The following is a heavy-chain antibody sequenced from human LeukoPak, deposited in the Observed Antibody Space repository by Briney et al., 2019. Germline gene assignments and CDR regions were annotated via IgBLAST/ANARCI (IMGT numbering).Heavy chain of an antibody. D-gene: IGHD1-26*01. Sequence: GGSLRLSCAASGFTFSSYAMSWVRQAPGKGLEWVSAISGSGGSTYYADSVKGRFTISRDNSKNTLYLQMNSLRAEDTAVYYCARALLSGSYRAHNVPKPDYWGQGTLVAVSS. J-gene: IGHJ4*02. CDR2: ISGSGGST. CDR1: GFTFSSYA. V-gene: IGHV3-23*01. CDR3: ARALLSGSYRAHNVPKPDY.